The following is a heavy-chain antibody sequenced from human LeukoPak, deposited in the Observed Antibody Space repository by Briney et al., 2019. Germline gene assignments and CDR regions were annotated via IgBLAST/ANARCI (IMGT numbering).Heavy chain of an antibody. CDR3: ARVKRDYSNYGGGYYYYMDV. V-gene: IGHV3-48*04. D-gene: IGHD4-11*01. J-gene: IGHJ6*03. CDR1: GFTFSSYS. CDR2: ISSTSSTI. Sequence: GGSLRLSCAASGFTFSSYSMNWVRQAPGKGLEWVSYISSTSSTIYSADSVKGRFTISRDNAKNPLYLQMNSLRAEDTAVYYCARVKRDYSNYGGGYYYYMDVWGKGTTVTVSS.